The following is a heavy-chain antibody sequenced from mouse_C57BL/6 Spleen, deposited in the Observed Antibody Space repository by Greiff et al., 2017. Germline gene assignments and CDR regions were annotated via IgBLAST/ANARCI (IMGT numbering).Heavy chain of an antibody. V-gene: IGHV1-42*01. Sequence: EVQVVESGPELVKPGASVKISCKASGYSFTGYYMNWVKQSPEKSLEWIGEINPSTGGTTYNQKFKAKATLTVDKSSSTAYMQLKSLTSEDSAVYYCARPVVGYFDVWGTGTTVTVSS. D-gene: IGHD1-1*01. J-gene: IGHJ1*03. CDR2: INPSTGGT. CDR3: ARPVVGYFDV. CDR1: GYSFTGYY.